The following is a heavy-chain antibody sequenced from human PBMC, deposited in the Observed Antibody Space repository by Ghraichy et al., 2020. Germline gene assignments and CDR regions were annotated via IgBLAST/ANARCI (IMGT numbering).Heavy chain of an antibody. J-gene: IGHJ6*02. CDR1: GGSVSSGSYY. V-gene: IGHV4-61*01. CDR3: ARFRLRDCSSTSCYYYYYGMDV. D-gene: IGHD2-2*01. CDR2: IYYSGST. Sequence: SQTLSLTCTVSGGSVSSGSYYWSWIRQPPGKGLEWIGYIYYSGSTNYNPSLKSRVTISLDTSKNQFSLKLSSVTAADTAGYYCARFRLRDCSSTSCYYYYYGMDVWGQGTTVTVSS.